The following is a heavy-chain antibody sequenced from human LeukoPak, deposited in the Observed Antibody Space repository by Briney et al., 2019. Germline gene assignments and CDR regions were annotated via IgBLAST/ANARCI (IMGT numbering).Heavy chain of an antibody. D-gene: IGHD4-17*01. CDR1: GTFSTHA. V-gene: IGHV1-69*05. J-gene: IGHJ4*02. CDR2: VIPMFDTV. Sequence: SVKVSCKASGTFSTHALSWVRQAPGQGLEGMGRVIPMFDTVIYAQKFQDRVTITTDKSTSTAYMELSSLRSEDTAVYYCARDSKTLTTEPGHFDYWGEGTLVSVSP. CDR3: ARDSKTLTTEPGHFDY.